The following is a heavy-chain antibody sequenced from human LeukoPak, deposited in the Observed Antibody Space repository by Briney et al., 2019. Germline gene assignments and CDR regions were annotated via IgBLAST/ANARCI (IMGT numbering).Heavy chain of an antibody. CDR1: GGSISSKTYN. CDR2: TYYTGST. V-gene: IGHV4-39*07. D-gene: IGHD6-19*01. Sequence: SETLSLTCSISGGSISSKTYNWGWIRQPPGKGLEWIGSTYYTGSTHYNPSLKSRVTISVDTSKNQFSLKLSSVTAADTAVYYCARDPSSGWYLKGWFDPWGQGTLVTVSS. CDR3: ARDPSSGWYLKGWFDP. J-gene: IGHJ5*02.